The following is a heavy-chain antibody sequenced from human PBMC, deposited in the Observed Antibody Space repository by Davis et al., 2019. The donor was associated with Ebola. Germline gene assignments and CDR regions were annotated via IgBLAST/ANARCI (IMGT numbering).Heavy chain of an antibody. V-gene: IGHV1-18*01. D-gene: IGHD2-2*01. CDR3: ARAVRYSVVVTRSSRKYYFDY. J-gene: IGHJ4*02. Sequence: AASVKVSCKASGYTFKNYAISWVRQAPGQGLEWMGWISAYNGNTNYAQILQGRVTMTTDTSTGTAYMELRSLRSDDTAVYYCARAVRYSVVVTRSSRKYYFDYWGQGTLVTVSS. CDR1: GYTFKNYA. CDR2: ISAYNGNT.